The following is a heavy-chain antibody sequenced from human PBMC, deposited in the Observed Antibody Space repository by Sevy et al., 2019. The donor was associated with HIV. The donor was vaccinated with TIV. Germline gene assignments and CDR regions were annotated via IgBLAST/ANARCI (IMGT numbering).Heavy chain of an antibody. CDR3: ARDGRYYDFWSGYYSYYYGMDV. Sequence: SLKISCAASGFTFSDYYMSWIRQATGKGLEWVSYISSSRSTIYYADSVKGRFTISRDNAKNSLYLQMNSLRAEDTAVYYCARDGRYYDFWSGYYSYYYGMDVWGQGTTVTV. V-gene: IGHV3-11*01. D-gene: IGHD3-3*01. CDR2: ISSSRSTI. CDR1: GFTFSDYY. J-gene: IGHJ6*02.